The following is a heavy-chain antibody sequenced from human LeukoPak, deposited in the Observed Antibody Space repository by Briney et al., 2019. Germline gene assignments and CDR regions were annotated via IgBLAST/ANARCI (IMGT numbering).Heavy chain of an antibody. V-gene: IGHV4-34*01. J-gene: IGHJ3*02. D-gene: IGHD1-1*01. CDR2: INHSGST. CDR3: ARYWNDAFDI. CDR1: GGSFSGYY. Sequence: PSETLSLTSAVYGGSFSGYYWSWIRQPPGKGLEWIGEINHSGSTNYNPSLKSRVTISVDTSKNQFSLKLSSVTAADTAVYYCARYWNDAFDIWGQGTMVTVSS.